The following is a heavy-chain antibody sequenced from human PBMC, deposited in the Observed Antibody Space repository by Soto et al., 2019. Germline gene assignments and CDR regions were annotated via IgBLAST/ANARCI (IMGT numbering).Heavy chain of an antibody. CDR2: IYYSGST. CDR1: GGSISSYY. J-gene: IGHJ4*02. D-gene: IGHD4-17*01. CDR3: AREVSDGVGFDY. Sequence: PSETLSLTCTVSGGSISSYYWSWIRQPPGKGLEWIGYIYYSGSTNYNPSLKSRVTISVDTSKNQFSLKLSSVTAADTAVYYCAREVSDGVGFDYWGQGTLVTVSS. V-gene: IGHV4-59*01.